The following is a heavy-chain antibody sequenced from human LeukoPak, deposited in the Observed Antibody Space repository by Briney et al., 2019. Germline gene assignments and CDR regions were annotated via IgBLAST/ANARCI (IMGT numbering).Heavy chain of an antibody. V-gene: IGHV4-31*03. CDR2: IYYSGST. CDR1: GGSISSGGYY. CDR3: ARDHVYSGYDPYAPYFDY. D-gene: IGHD5-12*01. J-gene: IGHJ4*02. Sequence: PSQTLSLTCTVSGGSISSGGYYWSWIRQHPGKGLEWIGYIYYSGSTYYNPSLKSRVTISVDTSKNQFSLKLSSVTAADTAVYYCARDHVYSGYDPYAPYFDYWGQGTLVTVSS.